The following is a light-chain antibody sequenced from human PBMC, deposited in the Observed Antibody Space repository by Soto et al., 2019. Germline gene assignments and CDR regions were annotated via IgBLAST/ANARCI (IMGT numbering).Light chain of an antibody. Sequence: QSVLTQPASVSGSPRQSITISCTGTSSDVGRYNYVSWYQQHPGKAPKLIIYDVSNRPSGVSNRFSGSKSGNTASLTISGLQAEDEADYYCNSYTSSSTYVFGTGTKVTLL. J-gene: IGLJ1*01. CDR3: NSYTSSSTYV. V-gene: IGLV2-14*01. CDR2: DVS. CDR1: SSDVGRYNY.